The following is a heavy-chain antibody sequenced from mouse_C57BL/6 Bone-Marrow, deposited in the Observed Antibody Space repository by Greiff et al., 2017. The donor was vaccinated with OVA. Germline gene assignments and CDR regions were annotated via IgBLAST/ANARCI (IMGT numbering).Heavy chain of an antibody. Sequence: QVQLKESGPELVKPGASVKISCKASGYAFSSSWMNWVKQRPGQGLEWIGRIYPGDGDTNYNGKFKGKATLTADKSSSTAYMQLSSLTSEDSAVYFCARTVGRGFDYWGQGTTLTVSS. CDR1: GYAFSSSW. CDR2: IYPGDGDT. J-gene: IGHJ2*01. V-gene: IGHV1-82*01. CDR3: ARTVGRGFDY. D-gene: IGHD4-1*01.